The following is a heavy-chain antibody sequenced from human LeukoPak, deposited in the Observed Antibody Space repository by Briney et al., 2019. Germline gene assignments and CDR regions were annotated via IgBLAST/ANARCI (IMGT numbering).Heavy chain of an antibody. V-gene: IGHV4-34*01. Sequence: PSETLSLTCAVYGGSFSGYYWSWLRQPPGKGLEWIGEINHSGSTNYNPSLKSRVTISVDTSKNQFSLKLSSVTAADTAVYYCARGHPYWSGYYTRLVDYFDYWGQGTLDTVSS. CDR3: ARGHPYWSGYYTRLVDYFDY. J-gene: IGHJ4*02. D-gene: IGHD3-3*01. CDR1: GGSFSGYY. CDR2: INHSGST.